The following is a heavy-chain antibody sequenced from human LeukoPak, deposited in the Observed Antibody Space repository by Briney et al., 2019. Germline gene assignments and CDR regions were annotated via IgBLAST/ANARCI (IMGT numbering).Heavy chain of an antibody. V-gene: IGHV4-34*01. J-gene: IGHJ4*02. CDR1: GGSFSGYY. CDR3: ARLTSSSSGSSFDY. Sequence: SETLSLTCAVYGGSFSGYYWSWIRQPPGKGLEWIGEINHSGSTNYNPSLRSRVTISVDTSKNQFSLKLSSVTAADTVMYYCARLTSSSSGSSFDYWGLGTLVTVSS. CDR2: INHSGST. D-gene: IGHD6-13*01.